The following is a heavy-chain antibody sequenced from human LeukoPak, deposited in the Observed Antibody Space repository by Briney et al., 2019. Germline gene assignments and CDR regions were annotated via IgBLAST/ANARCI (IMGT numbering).Heavy chain of an antibody. CDR2: VYQSGTT. D-gene: IGHD5-12*01. J-gene: IGHJ3*02. CDR3: ARGETIVADRREGYGFDI. Sequence: KTSETLSLTCVVSGYSISSDYYWVWIRQPPGKGLEWIGNVYQSGTTYSNPSLKSRVTMSVDTSKNQFSLKVNSVTAADTAVYYCARGETIVADRREGYGFDIWGQGTLVTVSS. CDR1: GYSISSDYY. V-gene: IGHV4-38-2*01.